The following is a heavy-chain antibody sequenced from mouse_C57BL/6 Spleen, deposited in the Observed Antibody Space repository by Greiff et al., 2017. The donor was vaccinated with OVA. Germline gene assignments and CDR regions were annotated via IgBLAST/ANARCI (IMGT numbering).Heavy chain of an antibody. D-gene: IGHD2-1*01. Sequence: EVKVVESGPELVKPGASVKMSCKASGYTFTDYNMHWVKQSHGKSLEWIGYINPNNGGTSYNQKFKGKATLTVNKSSSTAYMELRSLTSEDSAVYYCARSYGNYAMDYWGQGTSVTVSS. CDR1: GYTFTDYN. V-gene: IGHV1-22*01. CDR2: INPNNGGT. CDR3: ARSYGNYAMDY. J-gene: IGHJ4*01.